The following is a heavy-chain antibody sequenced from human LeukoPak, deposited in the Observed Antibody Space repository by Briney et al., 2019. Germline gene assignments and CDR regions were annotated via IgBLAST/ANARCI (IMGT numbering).Heavy chain of an antibody. Sequence: PGGSLRLSRVASGLTVSINYMSWVRQAPGKGLEWVSVIYSGGSTYYADSVKGRFTISRDNSKNTLYLQMNSLRAEDTAVYYCASGSGSYRTPYYYMDVWGTGTTVTVSS. CDR2: IYSGGST. V-gene: IGHV3-53*01. D-gene: IGHD3-10*01. CDR1: GLTVSINY. J-gene: IGHJ6*03. CDR3: ASGSGSYRTPYYYMDV.